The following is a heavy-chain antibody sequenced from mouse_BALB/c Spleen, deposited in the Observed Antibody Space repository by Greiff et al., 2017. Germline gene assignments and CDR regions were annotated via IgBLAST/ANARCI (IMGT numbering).Heavy chain of an antibody. CDR3: ARGTARATSGYFDY. V-gene: IGHV1-63*02. CDR2: IYPGGGYT. D-gene: IGHD3-2*01. Sequence: VQLQQSGAELVRPGTSVKISCKASGYTFTNYWLGWVKQRPGHGLEWIGDIYPGGGYTNYNEKFKGKATLTADTSSSTAYMQLSSLTSEDSAVYFCARGTARATSGYFDYWGQGTTLTVSS. CDR1: GYTFTNYW. J-gene: IGHJ2*01.